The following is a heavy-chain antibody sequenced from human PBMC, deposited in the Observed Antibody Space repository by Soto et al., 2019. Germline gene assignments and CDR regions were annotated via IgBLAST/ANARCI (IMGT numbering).Heavy chain of an antibody. D-gene: IGHD6-19*01. CDR1: GGTFSSYA. Sequence: QVQLVQSGADVKKPGSSVKVSCKVSGGTFSSYAINWVRQAPGQGLEWMGGIIPIFGTANYAQKFQDRVTISADGSTSTAYAEVRSLRSEDTAMYYCARDVEVAGTKRWSDSWGQGTLVTVSS. CDR3: ARDVEVAGTKRWSDS. CDR2: IIPIFGTA. J-gene: IGHJ5*01. V-gene: IGHV1-69*01.